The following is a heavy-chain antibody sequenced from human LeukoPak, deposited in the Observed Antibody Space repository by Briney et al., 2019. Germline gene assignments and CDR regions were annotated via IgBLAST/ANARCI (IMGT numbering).Heavy chain of an antibody. CDR3: ARDPYLGSGKGRNWYFDL. CDR2: INHSGST. V-gene: IGHV4-34*01. Sequence: PSETLSLTCAVYGGSFSGYYWSWLRQPPGKGLEWIGEINHSGSTNYNPSLKSRVTISVDTSKNQFSLKLSSVTAADTAVYYCARDPYLGSGKGRNWYFDLWGRGTLVTVSS. D-gene: IGHD2-15*01. CDR1: GGSFSGYY. J-gene: IGHJ2*01.